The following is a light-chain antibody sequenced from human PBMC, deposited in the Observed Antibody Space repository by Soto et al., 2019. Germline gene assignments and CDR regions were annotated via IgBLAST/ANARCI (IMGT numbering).Light chain of an antibody. CDR1: SSDVGTYYF. Sequence: QSVLTQPASVSGSLGQSITISCTGSSSDVGTYYFVSWYQQHPGKVPKLMIYEGTKRPSGVSDRFSGSKSGNTASLTISGLQTEDEADYYCSSFSSITREVFGGGTKLTVL. J-gene: IGLJ2*01. CDR3: SSFSSITREV. CDR2: EGT. V-gene: IGLV2-14*02.